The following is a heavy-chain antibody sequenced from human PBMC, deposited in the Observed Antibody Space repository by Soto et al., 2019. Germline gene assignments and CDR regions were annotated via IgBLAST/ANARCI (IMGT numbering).Heavy chain of an antibody. CDR3: ARSQMSTIRRPYFDY. CDR2: ISFDGSNK. CDR1: GFTFSSYA. J-gene: IGHJ4*02. D-gene: IGHD6-6*01. V-gene: IGHV3-30-3*01. Sequence: LRLSCAASGFTFSSYAMHWVRQAPGKGLEWVAVISFDGSNKYYADSVKGRFTISRDSSKNTLYLQMNSLRTEDTAVYYCARSQMSTIRRPYFDYWGQGTLVTVSS.